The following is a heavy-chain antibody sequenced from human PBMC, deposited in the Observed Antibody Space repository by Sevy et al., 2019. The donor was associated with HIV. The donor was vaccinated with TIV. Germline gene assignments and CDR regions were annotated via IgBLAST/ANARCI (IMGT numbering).Heavy chain of an antibody. CDR2: IYSTGST. V-gene: IGHV4-39*01. Sequence: SETLSLTCTVSGGSISSCSYYWGWIRQPPGKGLEWIGSIYSTGSTSYNPSLGSRVTVSADTSKNQLSLKLDSVSAADTAVYYGAAPGASGWYEGTGGYFDFWGRGTLVTVSS. D-gene: IGHD6-19*01. CDR3: AAPGASGWYEGTGGYFDF. CDR1: GGSISSCSYY. J-gene: IGHJ2*01.